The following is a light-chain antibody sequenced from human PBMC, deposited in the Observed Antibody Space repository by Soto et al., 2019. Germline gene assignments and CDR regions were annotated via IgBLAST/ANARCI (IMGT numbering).Light chain of an antibody. CDR3: QSFDNSHAV. Sequence: QSVLTQPPSVSGAPGQRVTISCTGTSSNIGAGYDVHWYQQLPGTAPRLLIYANNNRPSGVPDRFSASKSGTSASLAITGLHAEDEADYFCQSFDNSHAVFGGGTKVTVL. V-gene: IGLV1-40*01. CDR1: SSNIGAGYD. J-gene: IGLJ3*02. CDR2: ANN.